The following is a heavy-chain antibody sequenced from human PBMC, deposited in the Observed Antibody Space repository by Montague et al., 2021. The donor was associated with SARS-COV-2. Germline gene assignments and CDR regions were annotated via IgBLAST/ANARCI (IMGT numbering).Heavy chain of an antibody. V-gene: IGHV3-33*06. D-gene: IGHD1-26*01. J-gene: IGHJ4*02. CDR3: AKDWSAKKMVGATHLDY. CDR1: GFIFSNYG. CDR2: IRYDGSNE. Sequence: SLRLSCSASGFIFSNYGLHWVRQAPGKGLEWVAVIRYDGSNEYYXDSVKGRFTISRDNSKSTLYLQMNSLRAEDTAVYYCAKDWSAKKMVGATHLDYWGQGTLVTVSS.